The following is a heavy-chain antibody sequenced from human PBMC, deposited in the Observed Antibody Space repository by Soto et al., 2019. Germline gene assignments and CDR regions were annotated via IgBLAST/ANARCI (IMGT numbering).Heavy chain of an antibody. J-gene: IGHJ4*02. CDR2: ISAYNGNT. CDR1: GYTFTSYG. CDR3: ARGSTYYDFWSGYYNLFDY. D-gene: IGHD3-3*01. V-gene: IGHV1-18*01. Sequence: ASVKVSCKASGYTFTSYGISWVRQAPGQGLEWMGWISAYNGNTNYAQKLQGRVTMTTDTSTSTAYMELRSLRSDDTAVYYCARGSTYYDFWSGYYNLFDYWGQGTLVTVSS.